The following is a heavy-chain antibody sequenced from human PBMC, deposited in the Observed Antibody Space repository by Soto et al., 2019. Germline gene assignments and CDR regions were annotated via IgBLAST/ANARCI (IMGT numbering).Heavy chain of an antibody. CDR2: INHSGST. CDR1: GGSFSGYY. D-gene: IGHD3-3*01. J-gene: IGHJ6*02. CDR3: ARAPLPVRTIFGENYYYYYGMDV. Sequence: SETLSLTCAVYGGSFSGYYWSWIRQPPGKGLEWIGEINHSGSTNYNPSLKSRVTISVDTSKNQCSLKLSSVTAADTAVYYCARAPLPVRTIFGENYYYYYGMDVWGQGTTVTVSS. V-gene: IGHV4-34*01.